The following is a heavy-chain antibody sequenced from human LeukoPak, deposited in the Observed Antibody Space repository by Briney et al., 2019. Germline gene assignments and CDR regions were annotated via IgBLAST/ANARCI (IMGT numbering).Heavy chain of an antibody. CDR1: GFTFSSYA. D-gene: IGHD6-13*01. CDR2: ISGSGGST. J-gene: IGHJ4*02. Sequence: RSGGSLRLSCAASGFTFSSYAMSWVRQAPGKGLEWVSAISGSGGSTYYADSVKGRFTISRDNSKNTLYLQMNSLRAEDTAVYYCAKDGGGQQLGFDYWGQGTLVTVSS. CDR3: AKDGGGQQLGFDY. V-gene: IGHV3-23*01.